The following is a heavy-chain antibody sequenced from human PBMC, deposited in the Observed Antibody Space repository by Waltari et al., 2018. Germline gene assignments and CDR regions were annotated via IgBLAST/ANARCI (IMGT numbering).Heavy chain of an antibody. CDR2: IIPILGTA. D-gene: IGHD4-4*01. V-gene: IGHV1-69*08. CDR1: GGTFSSYA. Sequence: QVQLVQSGAEVKKPGSSVKVSCKASGGTFSSYAISWVRQAPGQGLEWMGRIIPILGTANYAQKFQGRVTITADKSTSTAYMELSSLRSEDTAVYYWAGSRLTVTTRDWWFDPWGQGTLVTVSS. CDR3: AGSRLTVTTRDWWFDP. J-gene: IGHJ5*02.